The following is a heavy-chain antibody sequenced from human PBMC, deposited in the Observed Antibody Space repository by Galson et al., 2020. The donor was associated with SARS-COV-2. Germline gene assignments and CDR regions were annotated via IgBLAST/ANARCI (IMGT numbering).Heavy chain of an antibody. V-gene: IGHV4-30-4*01. J-gene: IGHJ6*03. CDR2: MYHSGNT. Sequence: SETLSLTCTVSGASISSGDYYWNWIRQSPGKGLEWIGYMYHSGNTNYNPSHRGRIAISVDTSKNQFSLTLTSVTAADTAVYYCTRADFGSTYYYYMNVWGKGTTVTVSS. CDR1: GASISSGDYY. CDR3: TRADFGSTYYYYMNV. D-gene: IGHD3-10*01.